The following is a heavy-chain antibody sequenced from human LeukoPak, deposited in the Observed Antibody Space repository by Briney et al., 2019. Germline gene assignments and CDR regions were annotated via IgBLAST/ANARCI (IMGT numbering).Heavy chain of an antibody. Sequence: SETLSLTCTASGGSISSSSYYWGWIRQPPGKGLEWIGSIYYSGSTYYNPFLKSRVTISVDTSKNQFSLNLSSVTAADTAVYYCARQVDTAMIYYYMDVWGKGTTVTVSS. J-gene: IGHJ6*03. CDR3: ARQVDTAMIYYYMDV. CDR1: GGSISSSSYY. V-gene: IGHV4-39*01. D-gene: IGHD5-18*01. CDR2: IYYSGST.